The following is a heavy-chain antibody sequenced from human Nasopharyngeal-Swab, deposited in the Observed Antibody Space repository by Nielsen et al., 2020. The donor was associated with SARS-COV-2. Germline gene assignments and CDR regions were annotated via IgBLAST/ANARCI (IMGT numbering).Heavy chain of an antibody. V-gene: IGHV1-69*13. CDR2: IIPIFGTA. J-gene: IGHJ4*02. Sequence: SSVKVSCKASGGTFSSYAISWVRQAHGQGLEWRGGIIPIFGTANYAQKFQGRVTITADESTSTAYMELSSLRSEYTAVYYCARGPSTVTTWSVFDYWGQGTLVTVSS. CDR3: ARGPSTVTTWSVFDY. CDR1: GGTFSSYA. D-gene: IGHD4-17*01.